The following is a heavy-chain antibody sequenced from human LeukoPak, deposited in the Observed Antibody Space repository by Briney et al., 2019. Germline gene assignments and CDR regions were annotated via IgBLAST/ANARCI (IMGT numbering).Heavy chain of an antibody. V-gene: IGHV4-59*01. Sequence: SETLSLTCTVSGGSLSSYYWSWIRQPPGKGLEWIGYIYYSGSTNYNPPLKSRVTISVDTSKNQFSLKLSSVTAADTAVYYCARTHSLYDFWSGYYDYWGQGTLVTVSS. CDR1: GGSLSSYY. J-gene: IGHJ4*02. D-gene: IGHD3-3*01. CDR2: IYYSGST. CDR3: ARTHSLYDFWSGYYDY.